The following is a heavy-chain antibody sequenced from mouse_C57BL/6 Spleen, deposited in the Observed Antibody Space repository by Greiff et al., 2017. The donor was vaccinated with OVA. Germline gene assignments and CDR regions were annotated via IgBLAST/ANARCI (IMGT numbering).Heavy chain of an antibody. V-gene: IGHV1-55*01. J-gene: IGHJ4*01. D-gene: IGHD1-1*01. Sequence: VQLQQPGAELVKPGASVKMSCKASGYTFTSYWFTWLKQRPGQGLLWIGDFFPGSGSTNYNEKFKSKATLTVDTSSSTAYMQLSSLTSEDSAVYYCARAVATDYAMDYWGQGTSVTVSS. CDR3: ARAVATDYAMDY. CDR1: GYTFTSYW. CDR2: FFPGSGST.